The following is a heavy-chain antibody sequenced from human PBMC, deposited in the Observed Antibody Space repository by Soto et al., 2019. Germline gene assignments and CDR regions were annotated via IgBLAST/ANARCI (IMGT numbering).Heavy chain of an antibody. CDR2: ISGSGVSA. D-gene: IGHD3-22*01. J-gene: IGHJ4*02. CDR1: GFTFSSYA. V-gene: IGHV3-23*01. Sequence: GGSLRLSCAASGFTFSSYAMSWVRHATGKGLEWVSAISGSGVSAYYADSVKGRFTIYRDNSKNTLYLQMNSLRAEDTAVYYCAKSPGMYYYDSSGYYHYDYWGQGTLVTVSS. CDR3: AKSPGMYYYDSSGYYHYDY.